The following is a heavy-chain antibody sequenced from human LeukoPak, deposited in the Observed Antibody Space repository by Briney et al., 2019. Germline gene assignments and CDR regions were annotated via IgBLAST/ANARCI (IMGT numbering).Heavy chain of an antibody. D-gene: IGHD5-12*01. J-gene: IGHJ4*02. CDR1: GFTFSSYA. CDR3: AKDAVPYGGYAVYYFDY. V-gene: IGHV3-23*01. CDR2: ISGSGGST. Sequence: GRSLRLSCAASGFTFSSYAMSWVRQAPGKGLEWVSAISGSGGSTYYADSVKGRFTISRDNSKNTLYLQMNSLRAEDTAVYYCAKDAVPYGGYAVYYFDYWGQGTLVTVSS.